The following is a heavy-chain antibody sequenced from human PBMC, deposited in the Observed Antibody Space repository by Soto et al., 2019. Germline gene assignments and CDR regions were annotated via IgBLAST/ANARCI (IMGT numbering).Heavy chain of an antibody. CDR1: GFTFSSFT. CDR3: AREAGGASSSEGWFDR. D-gene: IGHD6-6*01. CDR2: ISSNAAYI. Sequence: EVQLVESGGGLVKPGGSLRLSCAASGFTFSSFTMNWVRQAPGKGLEWVSAISSNAAYIYYADSVKGRFTISRDNARTLLYLQMNSRRVEGTAVYYCAREAGGASSSEGWFDRWGQGTLVTVSS. J-gene: IGHJ5*02. V-gene: IGHV3-21*06.